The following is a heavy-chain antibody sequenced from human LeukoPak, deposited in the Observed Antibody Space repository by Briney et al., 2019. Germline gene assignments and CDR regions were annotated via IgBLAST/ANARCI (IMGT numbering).Heavy chain of an antibody. J-gene: IGHJ4*02. CDR1: GYTFTSYY. Sequence: ASVKVSCKASGYTFTSYYMHWVRQVPGQGLEWMGIINPSGGSTSYAQKFQGRVTMTRDTSTSTVYMELSSLRSEDTAVYYCARGPVFPVDYGDYYFDYWGQGTLVTVSS. CDR2: INPSGGST. D-gene: IGHD4-17*01. CDR3: ARGPVFPVDYGDYYFDY. V-gene: IGHV1-46*01.